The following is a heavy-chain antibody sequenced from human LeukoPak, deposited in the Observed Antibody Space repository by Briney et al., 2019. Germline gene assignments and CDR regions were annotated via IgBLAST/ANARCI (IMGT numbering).Heavy chain of an antibody. V-gene: IGHV1-18*01. CDR2: ISAYYGNT. CDR1: GYTFTSYG. Sequence: ASVKVSCKASGYTFTSYGINWVRQASGQGLEWMGRISAYYGNTNYAQKLQGRVTMTTDTSTSTAYMELRSLRSDDTAVYYCARDRTIAAAGTPDYWGQGTLVTVSS. CDR3: ARDRTIAAAGTPDY. D-gene: IGHD6-13*01. J-gene: IGHJ4*02.